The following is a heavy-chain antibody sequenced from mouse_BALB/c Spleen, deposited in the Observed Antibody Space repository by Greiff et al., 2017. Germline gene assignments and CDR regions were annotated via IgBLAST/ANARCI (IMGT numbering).Heavy chain of an antibody. D-gene: IGHD2-4*01. V-gene: IGHV3-8*02. J-gene: IGHJ3*01. Sequence: EVQRVESGPSLVKPSQTLSLTCSVTGDSITSGYWNWIRKFPGNKLEYMGYISYSGSTYYNPSLKSRISITRDTSKNQYYLQLNSVTTEDTATYYCARKGDDYDGFAYWGQGTLVTVSA. CDR1: GDSITSGY. CDR3: ARKGDDYDGFAY. CDR2: ISYSGST.